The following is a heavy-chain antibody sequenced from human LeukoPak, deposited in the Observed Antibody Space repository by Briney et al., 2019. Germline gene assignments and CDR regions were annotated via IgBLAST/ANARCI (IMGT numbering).Heavy chain of an antibody. Sequence: GGSLRLSCAASVFTFSSYSMHWFRQAPGKGLEWVAVISYDGSNKYYADSVKGRFTISRDNSKNTLYLQMNSLRAEDTAVYYCAREAPPTYYYDSSGYQDYWGQGTLVTVSS. V-gene: IGHV3-30-3*01. D-gene: IGHD3-22*01. CDR3: AREAPPTYYYDSSGYQDY. J-gene: IGHJ4*02. CDR2: ISYDGSNK. CDR1: VFTFSSYS.